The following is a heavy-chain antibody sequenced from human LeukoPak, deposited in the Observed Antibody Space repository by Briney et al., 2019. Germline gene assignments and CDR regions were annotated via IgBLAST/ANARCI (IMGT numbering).Heavy chain of an antibody. J-gene: IGHJ4*02. D-gene: IGHD6-19*01. CDR3: AREPYSSGRYYYPDY. V-gene: IGHV1-18*01. CDR2: ISAYNGNT. CDR1: GYTFNYYA. Sequence: ASVKVSCKASGYTFNYYAITWVRQAPGHGLEWMGWISAYNGNTNYAQKFQGRVTMTTDTSTSTAYMELRSLTSDDTAVYYCAREPYSSGRYYYPDYWGQGTLVTVSS.